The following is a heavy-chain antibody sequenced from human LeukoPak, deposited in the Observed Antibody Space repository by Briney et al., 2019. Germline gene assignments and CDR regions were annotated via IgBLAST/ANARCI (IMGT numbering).Heavy chain of an antibody. D-gene: IGHD4-17*01. Sequence: GGSLRLSCAASGFTFSNYAMIWVRQAPGKGLEWVSAIRGRGGGTFYADSVKGRFTISRDNSRNTLYLQMNSLRAENTAVYYCAKDPNGDYIGAFDIWGQGTMVTVSS. CDR1: GFTFSNYA. J-gene: IGHJ3*02. V-gene: IGHV3-23*01. CDR3: AKDPNGDYIGAFDI. CDR2: IRGRGGGT.